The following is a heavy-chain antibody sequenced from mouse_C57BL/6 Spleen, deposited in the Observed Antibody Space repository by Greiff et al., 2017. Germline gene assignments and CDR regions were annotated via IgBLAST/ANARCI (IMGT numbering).Heavy chain of an antibody. CDR1: GYTFTSYW. CDR3: ARGVYYFDY. J-gene: IGHJ2*01. V-gene: IGHV1-52*01. Sequence: QVQLKQPGAELVRPGSSVKLSCKASGYTFTSYWMHWVKQRPIQGLEWIGNIDPSDSETHYNQKFKDKATLTVDKSSSTAYMQLSSLTSEDYAVYYCARGVYYFDYWGQGTTLTVSS. CDR2: IDPSDSET.